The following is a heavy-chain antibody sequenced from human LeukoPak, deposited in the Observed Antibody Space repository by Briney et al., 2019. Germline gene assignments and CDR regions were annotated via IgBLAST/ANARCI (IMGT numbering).Heavy chain of an antibody. Sequence: ASVKVSCKASGYTFTGYYMHWVRQAPGQGLEWMGWINPNSGGTNYVQKFQGRVTMTRDTSISTAYMELSRLRSDDTAVYYCARVPLYDFWSGYYGTSTVTGEFDYWGQGTLVTVSS. J-gene: IGHJ4*02. D-gene: IGHD3-3*01. CDR2: INPNSGGT. CDR3: ARVPLYDFWSGYYGTSTVTGEFDY. CDR1: GYTFTGYY. V-gene: IGHV1-2*02.